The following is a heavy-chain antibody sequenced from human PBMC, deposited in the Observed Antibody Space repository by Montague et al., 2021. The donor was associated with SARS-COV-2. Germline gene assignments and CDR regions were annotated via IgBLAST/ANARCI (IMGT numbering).Heavy chain of an antibody. CDR1: SDSISSRSYC. D-gene: IGHD4-23*01. J-gene: IGHJ3*01. V-gene: IGHV4-39*01. CDR3: ARRRDRSTVVSPAVFDL. CDR2: ICYGGXT. Sequence: SETLSLTCSVSSDSISSRSYCWAWIRQSPGKGLEWIGNICYGGXTXYXXXXRXRVAMSAETSKSQFSLKLYSVTAADTSIYYCARRRDRSTVVSPAVFDLWGQGTMVIVSS.